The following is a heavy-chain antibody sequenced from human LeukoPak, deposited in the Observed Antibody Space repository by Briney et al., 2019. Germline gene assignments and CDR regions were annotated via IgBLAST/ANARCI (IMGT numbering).Heavy chain of an antibody. CDR3: ARGDYSSSWYEYNWFDP. CDR2: IYHSGNT. CDR1: GYSISSGYY. J-gene: IGHJ5*02. D-gene: IGHD6-13*01. Sequence: SETLSLTCTVSGYSISSGYYWGWIRQPPGKGLEWIGSIYHSGNTYYSPSPKSRVTISVDTSKNQFSLKLSSVTAADTAVYYCARGDYSSSWYEYNWFDPWGQGTLVTVSS. V-gene: IGHV4-38-2*02.